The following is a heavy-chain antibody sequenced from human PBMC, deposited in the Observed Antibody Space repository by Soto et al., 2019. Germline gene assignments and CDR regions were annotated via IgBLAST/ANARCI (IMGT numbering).Heavy chain of an antibody. Sequence: EVQLVESGGGLVQPGGSLRLSCAASGFTFSSYSMNWVRQAPGKGLEWVSYISSSSSTIYYADSVKGRFTISRDNAKNPLYLQMNRLRAEDTAVYYCARDKGRSPLDYWGQGTLVTVSS. CDR1: GFTFSSYS. CDR2: ISSSSSTI. D-gene: IGHD2-15*01. CDR3: ARDKGRSPLDY. J-gene: IGHJ4*02. V-gene: IGHV3-48*01.